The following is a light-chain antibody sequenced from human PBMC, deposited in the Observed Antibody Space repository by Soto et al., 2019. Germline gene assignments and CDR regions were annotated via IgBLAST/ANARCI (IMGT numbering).Light chain of an antibody. Sequence: EIVLTQSPGTLSLSRGERATLSCRASQSVSSNYLAWYQQKPGQAPRLLIYGTSTRATGIPDRFSGSGSGTDFTLTISRLEPEDFAFYYCQQFVRSSWTFGQGTKVDIK. J-gene: IGKJ1*01. CDR1: QSVSSNY. V-gene: IGKV3-20*01. CDR3: QQFVRSSWT. CDR2: GTS.